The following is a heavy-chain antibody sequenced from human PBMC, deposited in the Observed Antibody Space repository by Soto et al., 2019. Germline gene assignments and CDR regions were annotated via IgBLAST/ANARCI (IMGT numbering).Heavy chain of an antibody. CDR3: ARHAGRYCSGGSCYAFDI. CDR2: IDPSDSYN. D-gene: IGHD2-15*01. J-gene: IGHJ3*02. V-gene: IGHV5-10-1*01. Sequence: PGESLKISCRGSGCSFAGYWITWVRQMPGKGLEWMGRIDPSDSYNNYSPSFQGHVTISADKSISTAYLQWSSLKASDTAMYYCARHAGRYCSGGSCYAFDIWGQGTMVTVSS. CDR1: GCSFAGYW.